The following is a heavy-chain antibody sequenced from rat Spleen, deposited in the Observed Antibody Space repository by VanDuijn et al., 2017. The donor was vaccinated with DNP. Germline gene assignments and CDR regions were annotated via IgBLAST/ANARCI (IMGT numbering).Heavy chain of an antibody. V-gene: IGHV3-1*01. J-gene: IGHJ1*01. CDR1: GYSITSNY. D-gene: IGHD1-11*01. CDR3: ARGLNYGGYIYSWYFDF. Sequence: EVQFQESGPGLVKSSQSLSLTCSVTGYSITSNYWAWTRKFPGNKMEWMGYINYSGTTAYNPSLRSRISITRDTSKNQFFLQLNSVTTEDTATYYCARGLNYGGYIYSWYFDFWGQGVMVTVSS. CDR2: INYSGTT.